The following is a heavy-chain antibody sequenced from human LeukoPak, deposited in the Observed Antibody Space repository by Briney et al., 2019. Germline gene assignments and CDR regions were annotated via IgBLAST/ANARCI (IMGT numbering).Heavy chain of an antibody. Sequence: GGSLRLSCAASGFSFSNAWMNWVRQAPGKGLEWVGRILIKTSGGTTDYATPVKGRFTISRDDSKNMLYLHMNSLQIEDTAVYYCADYNASGSYPPWGQGTLVTVSS. CDR2: ILIKTSGGTT. CDR3: ADYNASGSYPP. J-gene: IGHJ5*02. CDR1: GFSFSNAW. V-gene: IGHV3-15*07. D-gene: IGHD3-10*01.